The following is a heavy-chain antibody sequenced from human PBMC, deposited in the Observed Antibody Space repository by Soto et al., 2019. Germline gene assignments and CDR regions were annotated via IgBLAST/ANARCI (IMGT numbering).Heavy chain of an antibody. J-gene: IGHJ5*02. Sequence: GGSLRLSCAASGFTFSISSMNWVRQAPGKGLEWVSSISGTSDYISYADSVKGRFTISRDNAKNSLYLQMNSLRAEDTAVYYCARDPSIAAAAPSGFDPWGQGTLVTVSS. V-gene: IGHV3-21*04. CDR1: GFTFSISS. CDR2: ISGTSDYI. D-gene: IGHD6-13*01. CDR3: ARDPSIAAAAPSGFDP.